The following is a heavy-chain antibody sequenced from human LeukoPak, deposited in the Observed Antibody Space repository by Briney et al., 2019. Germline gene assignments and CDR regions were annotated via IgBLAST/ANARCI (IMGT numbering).Heavy chain of an antibody. CDR3: ARERGYDSSGYYHDASDV. Sequence: ASVKVSCKASGYTFTNYGISWVRQAPGQGLEWMGWISTYNGDTNYAQKLQGRVTVTTDTSTSTASMELRSLRSDDTAVYYCARERGYDSSGYYHDASDVWGQGTMVTVSS. D-gene: IGHD3-22*01. V-gene: IGHV1-18*01. CDR2: ISTYNGDT. J-gene: IGHJ3*01. CDR1: GYTFTNYG.